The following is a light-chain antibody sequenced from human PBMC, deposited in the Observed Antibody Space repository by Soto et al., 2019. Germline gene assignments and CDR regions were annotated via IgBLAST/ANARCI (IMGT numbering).Light chain of an antibody. V-gene: IGKV3-15*01. Sequence: EIVMTQSPATLSVSPGERATLSCRASQSVSSNLAWYQQKPGQAPRLLIYGASTRATGIPARFSGSGSGTEFTLTISSLQSEDFAVYYCQQYNNWLTTFGGGTKVEIK. CDR2: GAS. CDR1: QSVSSN. J-gene: IGKJ4*01. CDR3: QQYNNWLTT.